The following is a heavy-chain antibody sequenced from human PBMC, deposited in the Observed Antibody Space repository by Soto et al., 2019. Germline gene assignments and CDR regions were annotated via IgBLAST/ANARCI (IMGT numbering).Heavy chain of an antibody. Sequence: SQTLSLTCAISGYSVSSNSAAWNWIRQSPSRGLEWLGRTYYRSRWYNDYAESVKSRITINPDTSKNQFSLQLNSVTPEDTAVYYCAGVFGTIYYYGMDVWGQGTTVTVS. D-gene: IGHD1-7*01. V-gene: IGHV6-1*01. CDR2: TYYRSRWYN. CDR3: AGVFGTIYYYGMDV. J-gene: IGHJ6*02. CDR1: GYSVSSNSAA.